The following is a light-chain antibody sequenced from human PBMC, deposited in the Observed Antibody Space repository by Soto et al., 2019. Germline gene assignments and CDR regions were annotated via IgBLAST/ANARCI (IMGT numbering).Light chain of an antibody. CDR1: QSLLQSNGNNH. CDR3: LQAAQSPLT. J-gene: IGKJ5*01. V-gene: IGKV2-28*01. CDR2: LAS. Sequence: DIVLTQSPLSLPVTPGEPASISCRSSQSLLQSNGNNHVDWYLQRPGQSPQLVLYLASSRASGVPDRFSGSGSGTEFSLESRRVEAEDVGVYYCLQAAQSPLTFGQGTRLEIK.